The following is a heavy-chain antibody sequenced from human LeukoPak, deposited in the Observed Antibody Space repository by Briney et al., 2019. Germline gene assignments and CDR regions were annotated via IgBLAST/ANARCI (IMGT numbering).Heavy chain of an antibody. Sequence: GGALRLSCAASGFTFSSYDMHWVRQAAGKGVEGVSAIGTAGDTYYPGSVKGRFTISRENAKNSLYLQMNSLRAGDTAVYYCARYVLDYGMDVWGQGTTVTVSS. D-gene: IGHD3-16*01. CDR2: IGTAGDT. CDR1: GFTFSSYD. CDR3: ARYVLDYGMDV. J-gene: IGHJ6*02. V-gene: IGHV3-13*01.